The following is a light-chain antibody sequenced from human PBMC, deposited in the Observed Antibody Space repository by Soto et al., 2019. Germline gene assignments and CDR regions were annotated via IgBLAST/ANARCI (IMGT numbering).Light chain of an antibody. CDR1: SSDVTGHKY. CDR2: DVS. CDR3: CSYAGNYG. Sequence: QSALTQPRSVSGSPGQSVTISCTGTSSDVTGHKYVSWYRQHPGKAPKLLIFDVSERPSGVPDRFSGSKSGNTASLTISGLQAEDEANYYCCSYAGNYGFGTGTKLTVL. J-gene: IGLJ1*01. V-gene: IGLV2-11*01.